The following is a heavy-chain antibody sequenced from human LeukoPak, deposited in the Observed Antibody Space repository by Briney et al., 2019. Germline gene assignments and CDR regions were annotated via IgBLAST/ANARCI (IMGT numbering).Heavy chain of an antibody. V-gene: IGHV1-46*01. CDR2: IDPSGGST. D-gene: IGHD3-22*01. CDR3: ARTYYYDSSGYRFDY. CDR1: GYTFSSYY. J-gene: IGHJ4*02. Sequence: ASVKVSCKSSGYTFSSYYMHWVRQAPGQGLERMGIIDPSGGSTSYAQKFQGRVTMTRDTSTSTVYMELSSLRSEDTAVYYCARTYYYDSSGYRFDYGGQGTLVTVSS.